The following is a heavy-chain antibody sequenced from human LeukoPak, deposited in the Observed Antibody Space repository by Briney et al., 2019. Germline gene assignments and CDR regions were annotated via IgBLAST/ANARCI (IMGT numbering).Heavy chain of an antibody. J-gene: IGHJ4*02. CDR1: GGSISSYY. CDR3: ARQRFHSSGWESVFDY. Sequence: SETLSLTCTVSGGSISSYYWSWIRQPPGKGLEWIGYIYYSGSTNYNPSLKSRVTISVDTSKNQFSLKLSSVTAADTAVYYCARQRFHSSGWESVFDYWGQGTLVTVSS. D-gene: IGHD6-19*01. CDR2: IYYSGST. V-gene: IGHV4-59*08.